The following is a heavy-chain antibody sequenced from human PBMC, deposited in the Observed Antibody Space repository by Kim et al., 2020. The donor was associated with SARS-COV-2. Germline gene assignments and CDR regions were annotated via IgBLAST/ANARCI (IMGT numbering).Heavy chain of an antibody. D-gene: IGHD3-22*01. CDR3: ARKAYSSVYYYVIDY. V-gene: IGHV4-39*01. J-gene: IGHJ4*02. CDR2: IYYSGST. Sequence: SETLSLTCTVSGGSISSSSYYWGWIRQPPGKGLEWIGRIYYSGSTYYNPSLKSRVTISVDTSKNQFSLKLSSVTAADTALYYCARKAYSSVYYYVIDYCGQGTLVSVSS. CDR1: GGSISSSSYY.